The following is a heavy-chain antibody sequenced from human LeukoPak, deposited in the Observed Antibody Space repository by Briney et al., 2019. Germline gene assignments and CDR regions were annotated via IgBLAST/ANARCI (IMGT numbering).Heavy chain of an antibody. J-gene: IGHJ5*02. V-gene: IGHV3-30*04. CDR2: ISYDGSHI. CDR3: ARYVMKGGLDL. CDR1: GFTFSSYA. Sequence: GGSLRLSCAASGFTFSSYAMHWVRQAPGKGLEWVAVISYDGSHIFHVDSVKGRFTISRDNSKITLYLQMDSLRVEDTAVYYCARYVMKGGLDLWGQGTLVTVSS. D-gene: IGHD3-10*02.